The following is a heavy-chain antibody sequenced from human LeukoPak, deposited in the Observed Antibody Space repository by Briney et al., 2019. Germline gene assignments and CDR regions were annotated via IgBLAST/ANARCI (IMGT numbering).Heavy chain of an antibody. J-gene: IGHJ4*02. D-gene: IGHD6-13*01. Sequence: PGGSLRLSCAASGFTFSNYAMTWVRRAPGKGLEWVSYMSSSSSTIYYADSVKGRFTISRDNAKNSRYLQMNSMRAEDSAVYYCARDSRQQLPHWGQGTLVTVSS. V-gene: IGHV3-48*01. CDR1: GFTFSNYA. CDR2: MSSSSSTI. CDR3: ARDSRQQLPH.